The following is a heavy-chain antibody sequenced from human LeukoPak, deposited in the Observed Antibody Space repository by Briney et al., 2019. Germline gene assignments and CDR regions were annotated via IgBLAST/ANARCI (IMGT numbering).Heavy chain of an antibody. CDR3: ARDASRIVGAIGDFWFDP. J-gene: IGHJ5*02. CDR2: INANTGNP. V-gene: IGHV7-4-1*02. Sequence: GASVKVSCKASGYTLTSYSMNWVRQAPGQGLEYMGWINANTGNPTYAQGFTGRFVFSLDTSVSTAYLQISSLKAEDTAVYYCARDASRIVGAIGDFWFDPWGQGTLVTVSS. D-gene: IGHD1-26*01. CDR1: GYTLTSYS.